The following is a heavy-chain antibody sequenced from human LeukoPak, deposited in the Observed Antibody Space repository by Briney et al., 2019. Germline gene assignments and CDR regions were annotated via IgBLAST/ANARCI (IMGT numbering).Heavy chain of an antibody. CDR2: INHSGST. CDR1: GGSFSGYY. Sequence: SETLSLTCAVYGGSFSGYYWSWIRQPPGEGLEWIGEINHSGSTNYNPSLKSRVTISVDTSKNQFSLKLSSVTAADTAVYYCARGIAAAGRWGQGTLVTASS. J-gene: IGHJ4*02. D-gene: IGHD6-13*01. CDR3: ARGIAAAGR. V-gene: IGHV4-34*01.